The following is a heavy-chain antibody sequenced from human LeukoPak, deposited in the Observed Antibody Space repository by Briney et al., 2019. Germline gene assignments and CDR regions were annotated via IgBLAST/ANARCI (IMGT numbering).Heavy chain of an antibody. Sequence: PSETLPLTCTVSGGSISSYYWSWIRQPPGKGLEWIGYIYYSGSTNYNPSLKSRVTISVDTSKNQFSLKLSSVTAADTAVYYCARDRTYLYYWGQGTLVTVSS. V-gene: IGHV4-59*12. J-gene: IGHJ4*02. CDR2: IYYSGST. CDR1: GGSISSYY. CDR3: ARDRTYLYY.